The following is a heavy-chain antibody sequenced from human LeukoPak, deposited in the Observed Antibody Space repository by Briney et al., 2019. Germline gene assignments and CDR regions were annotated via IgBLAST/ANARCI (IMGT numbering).Heavy chain of an antibody. D-gene: IGHD6-19*01. CDR1: GFTFSSYE. Sequence: GGSLRPSYAASGFTFSSYEMNWVRQAPGKGLEWVSYISSSGSTIYYADSVKGRFTISRDNAKNSLYLQMNSLRAEDTAVYYCAREPRRRIAVAGTSDAFDIWGQGTMVTVSS. V-gene: IGHV3-48*03. CDR2: ISSSGSTI. CDR3: AREPRRRIAVAGTSDAFDI. J-gene: IGHJ3*02.